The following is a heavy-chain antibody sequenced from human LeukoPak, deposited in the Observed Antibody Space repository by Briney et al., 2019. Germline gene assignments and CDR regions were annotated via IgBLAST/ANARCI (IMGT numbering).Heavy chain of an antibody. CDR1: GYTFTSYG. Sequence: ASVKVSCKASGYTFTSYGISWVRQAPGQGLEWMGWINPNSGGTNYAQKFQGRVTMTRDTSISTAYMELSRLRSDDTAVYYCASLEVVVAANWFDPWGQGTLVTVSS. J-gene: IGHJ5*02. D-gene: IGHD2-15*01. CDR2: INPNSGGT. V-gene: IGHV1-2*02. CDR3: ASLEVVVAANWFDP.